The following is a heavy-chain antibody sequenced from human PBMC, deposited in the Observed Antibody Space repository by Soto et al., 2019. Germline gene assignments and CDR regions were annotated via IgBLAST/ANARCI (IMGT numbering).Heavy chain of an antibody. CDR3: ARDWRPGTYWFDP. Sequence: SXTLSLTCTVSGGSMSSYYWSWIRQPPGKGLEWIGYIYYSGSTNYNPSLKSRVTISVDTSKNQFSLKLSSVTAADTAVYYCARDWRPGTYWFDPWGQGTLVTVSS. CDR1: GGSMSSYY. J-gene: IGHJ5*02. D-gene: IGHD1-1*01. CDR2: IYYSGST. V-gene: IGHV4-59*01.